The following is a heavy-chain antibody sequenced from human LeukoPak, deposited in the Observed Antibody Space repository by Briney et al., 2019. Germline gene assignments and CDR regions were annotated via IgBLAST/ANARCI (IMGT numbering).Heavy chain of an antibody. J-gene: IGHJ6*03. CDR3: ARAGFWSGYYTGQYYYYMDV. CDR1: GGSISSYY. CDR2: IYYSGST. Sequence: SETLSLTCTVSGGSISSYYWSWIRQPPGKGLEWIGYIYYSGSTNYNPSLKSRVTISVDTSKNQFSLKLSSVTAADTAVYYCARAGFWSGYYTGQYYYYMDVWGKGTTVTVSS. V-gene: IGHV4-59*08. D-gene: IGHD3-3*01.